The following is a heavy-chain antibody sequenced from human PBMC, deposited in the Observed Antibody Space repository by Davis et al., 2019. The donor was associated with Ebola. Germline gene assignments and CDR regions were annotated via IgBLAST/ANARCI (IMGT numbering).Heavy chain of an antibody. Sequence: MPGGSLRLSCAVYGGSFSGYYWSWIRQPPGKGLEWIGEINHSGSTYYNPSLKSRVTISVDTSKNQFSLKLSSVTAADTAVYYCARGRLYGGYGPIFDYWGQGTLVTVSS. CDR2: INHSGST. CDR1: GGSFSGYY. V-gene: IGHV4-34*01. CDR3: ARGRLYGGYGPIFDY. J-gene: IGHJ4*02. D-gene: IGHD5-12*01.